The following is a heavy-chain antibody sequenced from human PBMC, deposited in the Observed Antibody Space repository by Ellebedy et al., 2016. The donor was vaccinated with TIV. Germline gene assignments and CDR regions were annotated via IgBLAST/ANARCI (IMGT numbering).Heavy chain of an antibody. J-gene: IGHJ5*02. Sequence: SETLSLTXTVSGGSISSSSYYWGWIRQPPGKGLEWIGSIYYSGSTYYNPSLKSRVTISVDTSKNQFSLKLSSVTAADTAVYYCARPNSYQQQLENWFDPWGQGTLVTVSS. CDR1: GGSISSSSYY. V-gene: IGHV4-39*01. CDR2: IYYSGST. D-gene: IGHD6-13*01. CDR3: ARPNSYQQQLENWFDP.